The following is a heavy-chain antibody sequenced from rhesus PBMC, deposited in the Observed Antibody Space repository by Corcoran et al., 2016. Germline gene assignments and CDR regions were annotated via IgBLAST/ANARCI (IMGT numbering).Heavy chain of an antibody. V-gene: IGHV4-127*01. CDR2: IGGDSAGT. CDR3: ARRLWGFDY. Sequence: QVQLQESGPGLVKPSETLSLTRDVSGYSITNGYGWTWIRPPPGTGLEWIGYIGGDSAGTNYNPSLKSRVTVSKDTSKNQFSLRMNSVTAADTAIYYCARRLWGFDYWGQGLLVTVSS. J-gene: IGHJ4*01. CDR1: GYSITNGYG. D-gene: IGHD7-45*01.